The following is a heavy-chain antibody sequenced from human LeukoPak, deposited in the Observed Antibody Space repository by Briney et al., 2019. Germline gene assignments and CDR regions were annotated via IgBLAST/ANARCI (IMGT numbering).Heavy chain of an antibody. CDR2: IYYSGST. Sequence: SETLSLTCTVSGGSISSYYWTWIRQPPGKGLEWIGYIYYSGSTNYNPSLKSRVPISVDTSKNQFSLKLSSVTAADTAVYYCARDLSVTTRDDAFDIWGQGTMVSVSS. CDR1: GGSISSYY. V-gene: IGHV4-59*01. CDR3: ARDLSVTTRDDAFDI. D-gene: IGHD5-18*01. J-gene: IGHJ3*02.